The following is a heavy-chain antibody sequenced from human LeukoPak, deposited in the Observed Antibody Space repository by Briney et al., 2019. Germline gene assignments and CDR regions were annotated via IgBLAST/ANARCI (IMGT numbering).Heavy chain of an antibody. CDR3: ARHCSSTSCYGI. CDR1: GGSISSYY. Sequence: SETLSLTCTVSGGSISSYYWSWIRQPPGKGLEWIGYIYYSGSTNYNPSLKSRVTMSVDTSKNQFSLKLSSVTAADTAVYYCARHCSSTSCYGIWGQGTLVTVSS. V-gene: IGHV4-59*08. J-gene: IGHJ4*02. CDR2: IYYSGST. D-gene: IGHD2-2*01.